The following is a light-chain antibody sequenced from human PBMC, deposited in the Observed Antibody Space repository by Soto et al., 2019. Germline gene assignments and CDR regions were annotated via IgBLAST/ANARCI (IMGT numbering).Light chain of an antibody. CDR1: QNIRGNE. CDR3: QDYGTSAPWT. Sequence: VLTQSPGTLSLSPGERTTLSCRASQNIRGNELAWYQQKPGQPPRLLIYRGSSRAPGIPDRFSGRGSGQEFTLTISRLEPEDFAVYYCQDYGTSAPWTFGQGTRVEIK. V-gene: IGKV3-20*01. CDR2: RGS. J-gene: IGKJ1*01.